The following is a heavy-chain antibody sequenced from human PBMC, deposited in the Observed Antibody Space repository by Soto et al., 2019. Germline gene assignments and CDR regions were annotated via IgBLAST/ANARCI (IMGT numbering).Heavy chain of an antibody. CDR2: IRGSGYST. CDR3: ARVANYGYWYMDV. Sequence: GGSLRLSCAASGFTLSNYAMSGVRQEPGKGLEWVSAIRGSGYSTYYADCVRGRFTISRDNSKNTLYLQIDSLRVEDTVVYYCARVANYGYWYMDVWGKGTAVTVSS. J-gene: IGHJ6*03. V-gene: IGHV3-23*01. CDR1: GFTLSNYA.